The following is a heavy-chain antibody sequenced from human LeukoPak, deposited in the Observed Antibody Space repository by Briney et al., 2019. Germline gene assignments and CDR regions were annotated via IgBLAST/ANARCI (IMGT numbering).Heavy chain of an antibody. D-gene: IGHD2-2*01. CDR3: ARGCSSTSCWLRMDV. CDR1: GGSISSSSYY. CDR2: LYYSGST. J-gene: IGHJ6*02. Sequence: SETLSLTCTVPGGSISSSSYYWGWIRQPPGKGLEWIGSLYYSGSTYYNPSLKSRVTISVDTSKNQFSLKLSSVTAADTAVYYCARGCSSTSCWLRMDVWGQGTTVTVSS. V-gene: IGHV4-39*07.